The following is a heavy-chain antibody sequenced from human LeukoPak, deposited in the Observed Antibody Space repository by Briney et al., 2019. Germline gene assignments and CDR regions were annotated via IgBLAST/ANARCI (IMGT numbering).Heavy chain of an antibody. Sequence: GASVKVSCKASGYTLPNHYMHWVRQAPGQGLEWMGQINPSGGSTTYAQKFQGRVTMTRDTSTSTVYMELSSLEPEDTSVYYCARYYYGSGNYRKFDYWGQGTLVTVSS. D-gene: IGHD3-10*01. CDR3: ARYYYGSGNYRKFDY. CDR2: INPSGGST. J-gene: IGHJ4*02. CDR1: GYTLPNHY. V-gene: IGHV1-46*01.